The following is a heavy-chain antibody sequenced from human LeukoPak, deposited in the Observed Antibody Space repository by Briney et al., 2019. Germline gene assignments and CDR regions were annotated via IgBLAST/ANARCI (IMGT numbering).Heavy chain of an antibody. CDR1: GYAFTGYY. D-gene: IGHD2-21*01. V-gene: IGHV1-2*02. J-gene: IGHJ4*02. Sequence: GASVKVSCKPSGYAFTGYYMHWLRQAPGQGLEWMGYINPKIGGTKNSQKFQGRVTMTRDTSISTAYLELNSLKSDDTAVYFCARGEVTVAQLIAPFDYWGQGTLVMVSS. CDR2: INPKIGGT. CDR3: ARGEVTVAQLIAPFDY.